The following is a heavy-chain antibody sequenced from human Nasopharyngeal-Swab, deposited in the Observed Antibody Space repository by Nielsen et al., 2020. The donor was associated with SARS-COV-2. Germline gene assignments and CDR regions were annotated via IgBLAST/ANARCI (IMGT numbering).Heavy chain of an antibody. CDR2: IIPIFGTA. Sequence: SVKVSCKASGGTFSSYAISWVRQAPGQGLEWMGGIIPIFGTANYAQKFQGRVTITADESTSTAYMELSSLRSEDTAVYYCAREMGYCSSTSCGQEGNYYYYYMDVWGKRTTVTVSS. J-gene: IGHJ6*03. CDR3: AREMGYCSSTSCGQEGNYYYYYMDV. D-gene: IGHD2-2*01. CDR1: GGTFSSYA. V-gene: IGHV1-69*13.